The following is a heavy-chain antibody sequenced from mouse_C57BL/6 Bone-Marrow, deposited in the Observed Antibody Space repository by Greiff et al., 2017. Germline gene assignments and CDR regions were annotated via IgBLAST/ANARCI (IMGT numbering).Heavy chain of an antibody. V-gene: IGHV1-55*01. CDR2: LYPGSGST. Sequence: VQLQQPGAELVKPGASVKMSCKASGYTFTSYWITWVKQRPGQGLEWIGDLYPGSGSTNYNEKFKSKATLTVDKSSSTAYMQLSSLTSEDSAVYYCARSYYGNYLYYAMDYWGQGTSVTVSS. CDR3: ARSYYGNYLYYAMDY. D-gene: IGHD2-10*01. J-gene: IGHJ4*01. CDR1: GYTFTSYW.